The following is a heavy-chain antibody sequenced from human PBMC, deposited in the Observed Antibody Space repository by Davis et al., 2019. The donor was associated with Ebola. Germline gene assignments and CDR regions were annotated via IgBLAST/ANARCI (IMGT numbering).Heavy chain of an antibody. V-gene: IGHV1-18*01. CDR2: INPNSGGT. CDR1: GYTFTSYG. Sequence: ASVKVSCKASGYTFTSYGISWVRQAPGQGLEWMGWINPNSGGTNYAQKFQGRVTITADESTSTAYMELSSLRSEDTAVYYCARVVYSSSWYNYWGQGTLVTVSS. D-gene: IGHD6-13*01. CDR3: ARVVYSSSWYNY. J-gene: IGHJ4*02.